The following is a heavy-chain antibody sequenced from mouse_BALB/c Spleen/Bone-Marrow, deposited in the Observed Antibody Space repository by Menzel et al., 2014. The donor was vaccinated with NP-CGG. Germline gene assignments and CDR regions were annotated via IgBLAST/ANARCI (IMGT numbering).Heavy chain of an antibody. Sequence: EVKVVESGGGLAKPGGSLQLSCAASGFTFSTYAMSWVRQTPEKRLEWVATISSSGSYTYYPDIVKGRFPISRDNAKNALYLQMSSLRSEDAAMFYCSRLRMITTYFDVWGAGTTVTVSS. D-gene: IGHD2-4*01. CDR1: GFTFSTYA. CDR2: ISSSGSYT. V-gene: IGHV5-9-3*01. CDR3: SRLRMITTYFDV. J-gene: IGHJ1*01.